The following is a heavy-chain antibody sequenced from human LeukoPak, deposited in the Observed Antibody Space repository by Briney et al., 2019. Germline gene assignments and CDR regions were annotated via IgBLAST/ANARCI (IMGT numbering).Heavy chain of an antibody. CDR1: GYTFTRYA. CDR2: INMYTANP. J-gene: IGHJ4*02. CDR3: ARHDNDDDFDY. Sequence: ASVKVSCKAFGYTFTRYAINWLRQAPGQGLEWMGWINMYTANPAYAQGFTEWFVFSLDTSVTTAYLQISNLKTEDTAVYYCARHDNDDDFDYWGQGTLVTVSS. D-gene: IGHD3-16*01. V-gene: IGHV7-4-1*02.